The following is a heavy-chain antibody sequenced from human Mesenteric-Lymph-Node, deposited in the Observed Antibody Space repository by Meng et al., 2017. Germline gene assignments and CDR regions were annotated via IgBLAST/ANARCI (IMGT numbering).Heavy chain of an antibody. CDR1: GYTVSTYY. Sequence: ASLTLSCKASGYTVSTYYIHWARQAPGQGLEWMGILRPRGGITSNAPRFQGRVTMTMDTSTSTVYMELSSLRSEDTAVYYCAREPPENYYFDYWGQGTLVTVSS. CDR3: AREPPENYYFDY. CDR2: LRPRGGIT. V-gene: IGHV1-46*01. D-gene: IGHD1-14*01. J-gene: IGHJ4*02.